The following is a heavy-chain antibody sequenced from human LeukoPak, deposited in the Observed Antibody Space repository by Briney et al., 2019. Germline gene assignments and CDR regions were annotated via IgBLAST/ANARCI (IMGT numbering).Heavy chain of an antibody. V-gene: IGHV4-30-2*01. Sequence: SQTLSLTCTVSGGSISSGGYYWSWIRQPPGKGLEWIGYIYHSGSTYYNPSLKSRVTISVDRSKNQFSLKLSSVTAADTAVYYCARVQIEYYFDYWGQGTLVTVSS. D-gene: IGHD2-21*01. CDR1: GGSISSGGYY. CDR2: IYHSGST. J-gene: IGHJ4*02. CDR3: ARVQIEYYFDY.